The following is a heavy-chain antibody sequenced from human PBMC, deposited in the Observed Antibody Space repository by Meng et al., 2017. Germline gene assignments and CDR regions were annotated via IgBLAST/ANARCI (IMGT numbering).Heavy chain of an antibody. D-gene: IGHD5-18*01. CDR3: AERGYSYVNWFDP. V-gene: IGHV4-34*01. CDR2: INHSGST. J-gene: IGHJ5*02. Sequence: QVQLQRWGAGLLKASATLSLTASGYGVSFCGYYWSWIRQPPGKGREGIREINHSGSTNYNPSLKSRVTISVDTSKNQFSLKLSSVTAADTAVYCCAERGYSYVNWFDPWGQGTLVTVSS. CDR1: GVSFCGYY.